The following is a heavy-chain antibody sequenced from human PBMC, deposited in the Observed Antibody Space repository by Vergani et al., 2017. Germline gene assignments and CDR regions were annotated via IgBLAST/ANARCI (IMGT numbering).Heavy chain of an antibody. D-gene: IGHD1-26*01. CDR3: ARVIVGATTVWFDP. J-gene: IGHJ5*02. V-gene: IGHV4-61*02. CDR1: GGSISSGSYY. CDR2: IYTSGST. Sequence: QVQLQESGPGLVKPSQTLSLTCTVSGGSISSGSYYWSWIRQPAGKGLEWIGRIYTSGSTYYNPSLKSRVTISVDTSKNQFSLKLSSVTAADTAVYYCARVIVGATTVWFDPWGRGTLVVVSS.